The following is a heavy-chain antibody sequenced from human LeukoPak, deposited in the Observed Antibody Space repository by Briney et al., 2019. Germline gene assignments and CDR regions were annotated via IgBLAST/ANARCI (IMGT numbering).Heavy chain of an antibody. CDR2: ISSSGGTI. CDR1: AFTFSSSS. D-gene: IGHD2-15*01. V-gene: IGHV3-48*03. CDR3: AREVVAVKWFDP. Sequence: GGSLRLSCAASAFTFSSSSMNRVRQAPGKGLEWVSSISSSGGTIYYADSVKGRFTISRDNAKNSLYLQMNSLRAEDTAVYYCAREVVAVKWFDPWGQGTLVTVSS. J-gene: IGHJ5*02.